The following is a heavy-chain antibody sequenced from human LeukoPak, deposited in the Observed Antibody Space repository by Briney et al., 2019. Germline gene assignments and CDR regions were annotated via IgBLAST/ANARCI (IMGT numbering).Heavy chain of an antibody. Sequence: PGGSLRLSCAASGFTFSSFSMNWVRQAPGKGLEWVSYISSSSSTIYYADSVKGRFTISRDNAKNSLYLQMNSLRAEDTAVYYCARVRGYSSGWYPGWFDPWGQGTLVTVSS. D-gene: IGHD6-19*01. CDR1: GFTFSSFS. CDR2: ISSSSSTI. J-gene: IGHJ5*02. V-gene: IGHV3-48*01. CDR3: ARVRGYSSGWYPGWFDP.